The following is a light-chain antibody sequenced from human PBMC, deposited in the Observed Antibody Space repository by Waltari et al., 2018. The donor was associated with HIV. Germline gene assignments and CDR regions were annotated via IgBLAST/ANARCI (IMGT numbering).Light chain of an antibody. CDR3: SSYAGSNNVV. V-gene: IGLV2-8*01. CDR1: SSDVGGYNY. Sequence: QSALTQPPSASGSPGQSVTISCTGTSSDVGGYNYVSWYQQHPGKAPKLMIYGVNKRPSGVPDRFPGSKSGNTASLTVSGLQAEDEAEYYCSSYAGSNNVVFGGGTKLTVL. J-gene: IGLJ2*01. CDR2: GVN.